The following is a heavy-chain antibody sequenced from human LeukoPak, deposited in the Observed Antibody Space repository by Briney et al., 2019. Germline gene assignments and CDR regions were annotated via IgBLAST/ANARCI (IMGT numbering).Heavy chain of an antibody. J-gene: IGHJ4*02. D-gene: IGHD3-22*01. CDR3: ARGARRWTYYYDSSGYLPPTYFDY. CDR2: ISSSSSYI. Sequence: GGSLRLSCAASGFTFSSYSMNWVRQAPGKGLEWVSSISSSSSYIYYADSVKGRFTISRDNAKNSLYLQMNSLRAEDTAVYYCARGARRWTYYYDSSGYLPPTYFDYWGQGTLVTVSS. CDR1: GFTFSSYS. V-gene: IGHV3-21*01.